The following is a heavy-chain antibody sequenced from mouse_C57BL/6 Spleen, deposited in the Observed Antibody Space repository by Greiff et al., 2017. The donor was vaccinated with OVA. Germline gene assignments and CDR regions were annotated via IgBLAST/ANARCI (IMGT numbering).Heavy chain of an antibody. D-gene: IGHD1-2*01. CDR1: GYTFTSYG. J-gene: IGHJ1*03. CDR3: AREDITTDWYFDV. V-gene: IGHV1-81*01. CDR2: IYPRSGNT. Sequence: VQRVESGAELARPGASVKLSCKASGYTFTSYGISWVKQRTGQGLEWIGEIYPRSGNTYYNEKFKGKATLTADKSSSTAYMELRSLTSEDSAVYFCAREDITTDWYFDVWGTGTTVTVSS.